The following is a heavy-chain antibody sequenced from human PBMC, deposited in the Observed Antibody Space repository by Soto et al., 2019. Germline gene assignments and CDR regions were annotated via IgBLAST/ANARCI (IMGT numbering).Heavy chain of an antibody. CDR2: IYYSGNT. CDR1: GGSISSYG. J-gene: IGHJ5*02. D-gene: IGHD2-2*01. V-gene: IGHV4-59*01. CDR3: ARVPDR. Sequence: SETLSLTCTVSGGSISSYGWSWIRQPPGKGLEWIGYIYYSGNTNHNPSLKSRVTISLDTSKNQFSLKLNSVTAADTAVYYCARVPDRWGQGTLVTVSS.